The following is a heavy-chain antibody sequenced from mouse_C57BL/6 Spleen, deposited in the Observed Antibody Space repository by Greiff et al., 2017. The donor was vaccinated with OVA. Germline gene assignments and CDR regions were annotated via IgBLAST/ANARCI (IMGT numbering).Heavy chain of an antibody. CDR2: INPNNGGT. CDR3: ARDDWDLYYFDY. Sequence: EVQLQQSGPELVKPGASVKISCKASGYTFTDYYMNWVKQSHGKSLEWIGDINPNNGGTSYNQKFKGKATLTVDKSSSTAYMELRSLTSEDSAVYYCARDDWDLYYFDYWGQGTTLTVSS. D-gene: IGHD4-1*01. V-gene: IGHV1-26*01. CDR1: GYTFTDYY. J-gene: IGHJ2*01.